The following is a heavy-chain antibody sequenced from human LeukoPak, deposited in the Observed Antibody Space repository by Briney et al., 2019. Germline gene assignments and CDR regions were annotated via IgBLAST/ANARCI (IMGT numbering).Heavy chain of an antibody. CDR2: IYTSGST. D-gene: IGHD5-24*01. V-gene: IGHV4-4*07. J-gene: IGHJ4*02. CDR1: GGSFSSYY. Sequence: PSETLSLTCTVSGGSFSSYYWSWIRQPAGKGLEWIGRIYTSGSTNYNSSLKSRVTMSVDTSKNQVSLKLSSVTAADTAVYYCATGDGYNSFDYWGQGTLVTVSS. CDR3: ATGDGYNSFDY.